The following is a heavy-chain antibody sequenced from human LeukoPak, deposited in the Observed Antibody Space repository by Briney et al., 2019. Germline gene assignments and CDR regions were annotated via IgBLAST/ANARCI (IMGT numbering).Heavy chain of an antibody. D-gene: IGHD5-18*01. CDR2: INPSVGIT. CDR3: ARHSYESYFDY. V-gene: IGHV1-46*01. J-gene: IGHJ4*02. CDR1: GYTFTTYS. Sequence: ASVKVSCKASGYTFTTYSIHWVRQAPGQGLEWMGIINPSVGITNYAQKFQGRVTITADKSTSTAYMELSSLRSEDTAVYYCARHSYESYFDYWGQGTLVTVSS.